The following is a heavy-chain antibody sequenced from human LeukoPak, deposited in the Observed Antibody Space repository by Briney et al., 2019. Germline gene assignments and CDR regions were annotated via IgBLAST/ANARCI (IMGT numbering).Heavy chain of an antibody. V-gene: IGHV3-23*01. Sequence: PGGSLRLSCAASGFTFSSYSMNWVRQAPGKGLEWVSAISGSGGSTYYADSVKGRFTISRDNSKNTLYLQMNSLRAEDTAVYYCAKDPSGWFGELPPYFDYWGQGTLVTVSS. CDR1: GFTFSSYS. CDR2: ISGSGGST. CDR3: AKDPSGWFGELPPYFDY. D-gene: IGHD3-10*01. J-gene: IGHJ4*02.